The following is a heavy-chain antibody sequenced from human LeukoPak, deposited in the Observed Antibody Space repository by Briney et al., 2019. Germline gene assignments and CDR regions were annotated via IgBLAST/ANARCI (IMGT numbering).Heavy chain of an antibody. Sequence: ASVKVSCKASGYTFTSYDINWVRQATGQGLEWMGWMNPNRGNTGYAQKFQGRVTITRNTSISTAYMELSSLRSEDTAVYYCARKDIPIGYGLVDYWGQGTLVTVSS. CDR1: GYTFTSYD. J-gene: IGHJ4*02. CDR2: MNPNRGNT. V-gene: IGHV1-8*03. CDR3: ARKDIPIGYGLVDY. D-gene: IGHD2-15*01.